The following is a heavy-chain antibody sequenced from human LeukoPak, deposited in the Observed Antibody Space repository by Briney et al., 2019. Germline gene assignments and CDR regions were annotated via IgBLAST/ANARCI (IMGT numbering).Heavy chain of an antibody. V-gene: IGHV1-46*01. J-gene: IGHJ4*02. CDR2: INPSGGST. CDR1: GYTFTSYY. CDR3: ARDGVLYSGYDVSRY. D-gene: IGHD5-12*01. Sequence: ASVTVSCKASGYTFTSYYMHWVRQAPGQGLEWMGIINPSGGSTSYAQKFQGRVTMTRDMSTSTVYMELSSLRSEDTAVYYCARDGVLYSGYDVSRYWGQGTLVTVSS.